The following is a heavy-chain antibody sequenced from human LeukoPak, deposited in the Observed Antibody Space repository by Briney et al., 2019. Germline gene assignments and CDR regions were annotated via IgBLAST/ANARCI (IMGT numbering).Heavy chain of an antibody. CDR1: GGTFSSYT. V-gene: IGHV1-69*02. D-gene: IGHD6-25*01. CDR2: IIPILGIA. J-gene: IGHJ4*02. CDR3: ARQRLQYALYDY. Sequence: GASVKVSCKASGGTFSSYTISWVRQAPGQGLEWMGRIIPILGIANYAQKFQGRASITADKSTSTAYMELSSLRSEDTAVYYCARQRLQYALYDYWGQGTLVTVSS.